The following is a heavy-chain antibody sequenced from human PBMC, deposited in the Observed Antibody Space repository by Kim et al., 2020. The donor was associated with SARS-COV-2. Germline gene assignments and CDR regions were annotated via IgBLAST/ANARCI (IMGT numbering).Heavy chain of an antibody. J-gene: IGHJ6*02. CDR2: NGNT. Sequence: NGNTKYSQKFQGRVTITRDTSASTAYMELSSLRSEDTAVYYCARDGSGWVWGQGTTVTVSS. D-gene: IGHD3-10*01. V-gene: IGHV1-3*01. CDR3: ARDGSGWV.